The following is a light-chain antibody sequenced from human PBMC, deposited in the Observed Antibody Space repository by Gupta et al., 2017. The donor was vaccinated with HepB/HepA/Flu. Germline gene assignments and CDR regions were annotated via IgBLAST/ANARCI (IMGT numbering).Light chain of an antibody. CDR1: SSDVGSYNL. V-gene: IGLV2-23*02. Sequence: QSALTQPASVSGPPGQSIPISCTGTSSDVGSYNLVSWYQQHPGKAPKLMIYEVSKRPSGVSNRFSGSKSGNTASLTITGLQAEDEADYYCCAYAGSSTVVFGGGTKLTVL. CDR3: CAYAGSSTVV. CDR2: EVS. J-gene: IGLJ2*01.